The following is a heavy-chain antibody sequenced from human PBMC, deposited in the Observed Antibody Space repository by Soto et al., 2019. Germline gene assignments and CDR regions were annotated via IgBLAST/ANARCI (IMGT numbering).Heavy chain of an antibody. D-gene: IGHD1-26*01. CDR3: VKDIEISA. Sequence: EVQLLESGGALVQPGGSLRVSCAASAFTFSDAAMSWVRQAPGKGLEWVALISYSGDNAYYADSVKGRFTISRDNSRDTLFLQMNSLRVEDTALYYCVKDIEISAWGQGTLVTVSS. V-gene: IGHV3-23*01. J-gene: IGHJ5*02. CDR1: AFTFSDAA. CDR2: ISYSGDNA.